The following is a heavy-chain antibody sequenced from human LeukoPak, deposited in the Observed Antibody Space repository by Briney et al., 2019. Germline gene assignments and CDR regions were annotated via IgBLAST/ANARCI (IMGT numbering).Heavy chain of an antibody. V-gene: IGHV3-23*01. CDR2: ISGSGGST. Sequence: GGSLRLSCAASGFTFSSYAMSWFRQAPGKGLEWVSAISGSGGSTYYADSVKGRFTISRDNSKNTLYLQRNSLRAEDTAVYYCAKPRRLEKAADYWGQGTLVTVSS. D-gene: IGHD5-24*01. J-gene: IGHJ4*02. CDR3: AKPRRLEKAADY. CDR1: GFTFSSYA.